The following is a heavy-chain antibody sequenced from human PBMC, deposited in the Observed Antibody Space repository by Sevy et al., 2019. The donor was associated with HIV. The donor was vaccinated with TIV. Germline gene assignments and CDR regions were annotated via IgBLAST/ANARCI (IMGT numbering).Heavy chain of an antibody. CDR1: GFTFSSYA. CDR2: ISGSGYST. V-gene: IGHV3-23*01. D-gene: IGHD3-22*01. Sequence: GGSLRLSCAASGFTFSSYAMTWVRQAPGKGLEWVSGISGSGYSTYYADSVKGRFTISRDNSKNTRYLQMNSLRAEDTAVYYCAKEGGGYNYDSSGLFDYWGQRTLVTVSS. J-gene: IGHJ4*02. CDR3: AKEGGGYNYDSSGLFDY.